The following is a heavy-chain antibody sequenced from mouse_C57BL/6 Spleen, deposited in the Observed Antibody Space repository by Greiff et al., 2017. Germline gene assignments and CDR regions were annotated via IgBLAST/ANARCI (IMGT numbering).Heavy chain of an antibody. CDR3: TRGHNDYDGAMDY. D-gene: IGHD2-4*01. CDR1: GFTFSSYA. V-gene: IGHV5-9-1*02. J-gene: IGHJ4*01. CDR2: ISSGGDYI. Sequence: EVKLMESGEGLVKPGGSLKLSCAASGFTFSSYAMSWVRQTPEKRLEWVAYISSGGDYIYYADTVKGRFTISRDNARNTLYLQMSSLKSEDTDMYYCTRGHNDYDGAMDYWGQGTSVTVSS.